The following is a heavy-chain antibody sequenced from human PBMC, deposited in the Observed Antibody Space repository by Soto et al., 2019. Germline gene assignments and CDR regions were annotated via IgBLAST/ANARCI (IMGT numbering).Heavy chain of an antibody. CDR1: GFSLSTGGVG. D-gene: IGHD3-16*01. V-gene: IGHV2-5*02. CDR3: AHRLSLSTTWNYGYMDV. CDR2: IYWDDDK. J-gene: IGHJ6*03. Sequence: QITLKESGPTLVNPTQTLTLTCTFSGFSLSTGGVGVGWIRQPPGKALEWLALIYWDDDKRYSPSLKSRLSVTKDTSKNQVVLTMTDLAPVDTATYYCAHRLSLSTTWNYGYMDVWGEGTTVTVSS.